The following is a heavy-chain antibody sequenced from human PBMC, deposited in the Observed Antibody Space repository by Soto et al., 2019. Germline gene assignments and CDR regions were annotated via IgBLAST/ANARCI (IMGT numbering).Heavy chain of an antibody. CDR3: ARVKVGVTGWRHFDH. CDR2: IGHSRTYI. J-gene: IGHJ4*02. V-gene: IGHV3-21*01. D-gene: IGHD1-26*01. CDR1: GFTFSNYA. Sequence: GGSLRLSCAASGFTFSNYAMSWVRQAPGEGLEWVSSIGHSRTYIYYADSMKGRFTVSRDNDNNSLFLQMDSLRVEDTAVYYCARVKVGVTGWRHFDHWGQGALVTVSS.